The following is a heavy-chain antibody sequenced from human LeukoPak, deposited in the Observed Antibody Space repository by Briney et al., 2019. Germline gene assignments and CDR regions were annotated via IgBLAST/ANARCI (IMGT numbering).Heavy chain of an antibody. CDR1: GGSFSGYY. Sequence: PSETLSLTCAVYGGSFSGYYWSWIRQPPGKGLEWIGEINHSGSTNYNPSLKSRVTISVDTSKNQFSLKLSSVTAADTAVYYCARGGGIAAAGRLVAFDIWGQGTMVTVSS. D-gene: IGHD6-13*01. CDR2: INHSGST. V-gene: IGHV4-34*01. J-gene: IGHJ3*02. CDR3: ARGGGIAAAGRLVAFDI.